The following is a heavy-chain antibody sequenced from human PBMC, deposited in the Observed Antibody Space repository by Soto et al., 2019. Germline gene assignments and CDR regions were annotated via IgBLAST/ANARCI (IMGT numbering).Heavy chain of an antibody. V-gene: IGHV4-39*01. D-gene: IGHD6-13*01. CDR2: IYYSGST. CDR3: AAGYSSSWGDFDY. Sequence: SETLSLTCTVSGGSISSSSYYWGWIRQPPGKGLEWIGSIYYSGSTYYNPSLKSRVTISVDTSKNQFSLKLSSVTAADTAVYYCAAGYSSSWGDFDYWGQGTLVTVSS. CDR1: GGSISSSSYY. J-gene: IGHJ4*02.